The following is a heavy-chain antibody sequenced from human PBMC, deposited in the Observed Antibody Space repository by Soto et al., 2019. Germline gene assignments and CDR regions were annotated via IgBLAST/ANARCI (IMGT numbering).Heavy chain of an antibody. J-gene: IGHJ6*02. V-gene: IGHV1-3*05. D-gene: IGHD3-10*01. CDR2: INAGNGNT. CDR1: GYTFTSYA. CDR3: ARDGAYQVAGHDYYYYYGMDV. Sequence: QVQLVQSGAEEKKPGASVKVSCKASGYTFTSYAMHWVRQAPGQRLEWMGWINAGNGNTKYSQKFQGRVTITRDTSASTAYMELSSLRSEDTAVYYCARDGAYQVAGHDYYYYYGMDVWGQGTTVTVSS.